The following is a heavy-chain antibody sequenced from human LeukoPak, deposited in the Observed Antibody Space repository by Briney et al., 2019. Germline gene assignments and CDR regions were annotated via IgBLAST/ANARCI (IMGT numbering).Heavy chain of an antibody. Sequence: SETLSLTCAVYGGSFSGYYWSWIRQPPGKGLEWIGEINHSGSTNYNPSLKSRVTISVDTSKNQFSLKLSSVTAADTAVCYCARVRRSITIFGVVIPHPYYFDYWGQGTLVTVSS. J-gene: IGHJ4*02. CDR3: ARVRRSITIFGVVIPHPYYFDY. V-gene: IGHV4-34*01. CDR1: GGSFSGYY. D-gene: IGHD3-3*01. CDR2: INHSGST.